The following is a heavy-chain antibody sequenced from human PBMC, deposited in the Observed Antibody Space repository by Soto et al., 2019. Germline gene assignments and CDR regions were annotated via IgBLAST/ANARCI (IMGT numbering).Heavy chain of an antibody. CDR3: ARDMLSYDYVWGSYRCDH. D-gene: IGHD3-16*02. CDR1: GCTSKTYA. CDR2: IMPIFRTA. J-gene: IGHJ4*02. V-gene: IGHV1-69*13. Sequence: SVKVSCKASGCTSKTYAISWVRQAPGQGLEWMGGIMPIFRTANYAQKFQGRVTITADESTSTAYMELSGLRSEDTAVYYCARDMLSYDYVWGSYRCDHWGQ.